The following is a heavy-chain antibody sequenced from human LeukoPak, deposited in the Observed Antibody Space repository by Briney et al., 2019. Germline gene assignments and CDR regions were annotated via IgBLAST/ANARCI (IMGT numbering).Heavy chain of an antibody. CDR3: ASSYYDILTGYRRLCMDV. CDR1: GFTFSSYS. J-gene: IGHJ6*02. CDR2: ISSSSSTI. V-gene: IGHV3-48*02. Sequence: GGSLRLSCAASGFTFSSYSMNWVRQAPGKGLEWVSYISSSSSTIYYADSVKGRFTISRDNAKNSLYLQMNSLRDEDTAVYYCASSYYDILTGYRRLCMDVWGQGTTVTVSS. D-gene: IGHD3-9*01.